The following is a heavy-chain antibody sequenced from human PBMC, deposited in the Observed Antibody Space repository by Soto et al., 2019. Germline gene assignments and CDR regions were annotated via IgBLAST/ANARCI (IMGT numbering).Heavy chain of an antibody. CDR1: GFTFSSYW. CDR3: ASEVDYYGSRGYSPWYYYGLDV. D-gene: IGHD3-22*01. J-gene: IGHJ6*02. CDR2: IKQDGSEK. Sequence: QPGGSLRLSCAASGFTFSSYWMSWVRQAPGKGLEWVANIKQDGSEKYYVDSVKGRFTISRDNAKNSLYLQMNSLRAEDTAVYYCASEVDYYGSRGYSPWYYYGLDVWAQGTPVTVSS. V-gene: IGHV3-7*03.